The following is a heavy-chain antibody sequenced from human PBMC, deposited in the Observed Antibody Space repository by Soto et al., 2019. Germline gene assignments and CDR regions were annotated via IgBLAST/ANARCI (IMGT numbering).Heavy chain of an antibody. V-gene: IGHV1-18*01. CDR2: ISAYNGNT. D-gene: IGHD2-2*01. CDR3: ARDLVVPAAMYYYYGMDV. Sequence: QGLEWMGWISAYNGNTNYAQKLQGRVTMTTDTSTSTAYMELRSLRSDDTAVYYCARDLVVPAAMYYYYGMDVWGQGTTVTVSS. J-gene: IGHJ6*02.